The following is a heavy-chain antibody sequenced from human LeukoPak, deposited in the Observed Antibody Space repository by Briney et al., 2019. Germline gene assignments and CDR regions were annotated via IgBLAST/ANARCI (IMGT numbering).Heavy chain of an antibody. CDR2: ISGSGGST. Sequence: GGSLRLSCAASGFTFSSYAMNWVRQAPGKGLEWVSAISGSGGSTYYADSVKGRFTISRDNSKNTLYLQMNSLRAEDTAVYYCAKDRYYDSSDHYDAFDIWGQGTTVTVSS. CDR1: GFTFSSYA. CDR3: AKDRYYDSSDHYDAFDI. V-gene: IGHV3-23*01. J-gene: IGHJ3*02. D-gene: IGHD3-22*01.